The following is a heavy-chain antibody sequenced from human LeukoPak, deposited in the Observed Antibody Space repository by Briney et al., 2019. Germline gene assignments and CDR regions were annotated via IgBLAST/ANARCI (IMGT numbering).Heavy chain of an antibody. CDR1: GFTFSSYG. D-gene: IGHD6-13*01. Sequence: GGSLRLSCAASGFTFSSYGMSWVRQAPGKGLEWVANIKNDGAVKNYVDSVKGRFTISRDNAKNSLYLQMYSLRAEDTAVYYCAKDSYSKGDFWGQGVLVTVSS. V-gene: IGHV3-7*01. J-gene: IGHJ4*02. CDR3: AKDSYSKGDF. CDR2: IKNDGAVK.